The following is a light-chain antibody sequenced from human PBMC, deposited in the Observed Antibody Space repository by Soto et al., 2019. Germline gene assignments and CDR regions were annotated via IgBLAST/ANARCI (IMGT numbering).Light chain of an antibody. CDR2: EGN. J-gene: IGLJ1*01. CDR1: SNDVGSYDL. CDR3: CSYADVTTYV. V-gene: IGLV2-23*01. Sequence: QSVLTQPASVSGSPGQSITISCTGTSNDVGSYDLVSWYQQHPGKAPKLIIFEGNKRPSWVSNRFSGSKSGNTASLTIAGLQPEDEADYYCCSYADVTTYVFGHGTKLTVL.